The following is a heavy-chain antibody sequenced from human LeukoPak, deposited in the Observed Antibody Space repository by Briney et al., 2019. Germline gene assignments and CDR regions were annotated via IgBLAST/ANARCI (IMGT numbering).Heavy chain of an antibody. CDR1: GLTFSSYS. Sequence: GGSLRLSCAASGLTFSSYSMNWVRQAPGKGLEWVSYISSSSSTIYYADSVKGRFTISRDNAKNSLYLQMNSLRAEDTAVYYCARRDFWSGSYYFDYWGQGTLVTVSS. CDR3: ARRDFWSGSYYFDY. J-gene: IGHJ4*02. CDR2: ISSSSSTI. D-gene: IGHD3-3*01. V-gene: IGHV3-48*01.